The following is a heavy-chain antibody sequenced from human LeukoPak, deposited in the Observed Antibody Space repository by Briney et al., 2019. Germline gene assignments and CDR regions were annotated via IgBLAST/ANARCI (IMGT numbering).Heavy chain of an antibody. J-gene: IGHJ6*03. V-gene: IGHV4-34*01. CDR2: INHSGST. Sequence: SETLSLTCAVYGGSFSGYYWSWIRQPPGKGLEWIGEINHSGSTNYNPSPKSRVTISVDTSKNQFSLKLSSVTAADTAVYYCARRKYYYNAYYMDVWGKGTTVTISS. CDR1: GGSFSGYY. D-gene: IGHD3-10*01. CDR3: ARRKYYYNAYYMDV.